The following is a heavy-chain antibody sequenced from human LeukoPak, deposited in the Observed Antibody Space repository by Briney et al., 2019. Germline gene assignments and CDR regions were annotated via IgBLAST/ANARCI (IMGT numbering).Heavy chain of an antibody. CDR2: IWSDGSNK. D-gene: IGHD1-14*01. V-gene: IGHV3-33*07. J-gene: IGHJ4*02. CDR3: AREMGTTHRFSFDY. Sequence: QPGGSVCPAHPPSGFTVGKLGTDSVRQAPGEGLEWVAVIWSDGSNKYYVDSVKGRFTISRDNSTNTLYLQINSLRAEDTAVYYYAREMGTTHRFSFDYWGQGTLVTVSS. CDR1: GFTVGKLG.